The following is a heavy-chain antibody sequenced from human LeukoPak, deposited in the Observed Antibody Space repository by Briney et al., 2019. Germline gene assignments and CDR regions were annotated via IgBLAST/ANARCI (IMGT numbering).Heavy chain of an antibody. V-gene: IGHV3-30*02. Sequence: GGSLRLSCAASGFTSSSYGMHWVRQAPGKGLEWVAFIRYDGSNKYYADSVKGRFTISRDNSKNTLYLQMNSLRAEDTAVYYCAKDAVEMATIFWFDPWGQGTLVTVSS. CDR1: GFTSSSYG. D-gene: IGHD5-24*01. CDR3: AKDAVEMATIFWFDP. CDR2: IRYDGSNK. J-gene: IGHJ5*02.